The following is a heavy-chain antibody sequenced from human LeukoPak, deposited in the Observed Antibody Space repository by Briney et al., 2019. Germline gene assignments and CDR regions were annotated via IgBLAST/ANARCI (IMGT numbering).Heavy chain of an antibody. CDR2: IIPIFGTA. D-gene: IGHD2-2*02. CDR1: GGTFSSYA. Sequence: GASVKVSCKASGGTFSSYAISWVRQAPGQGLEWMGGIIPIFGTANYAQKFQGRVTITADESTSTAYMELSSLRSEDTAVYYCARDLPLGYCSSTSCYRGMDVWGQGTRSPSP. CDR3: ARDLPLGYCSSTSCYRGMDV. J-gene: IGHJ6*02. V-gene: IGHV1-69*13.